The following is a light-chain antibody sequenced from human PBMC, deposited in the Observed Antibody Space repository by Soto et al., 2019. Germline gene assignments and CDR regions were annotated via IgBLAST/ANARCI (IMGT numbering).Light chain of an antibody. V-gene: IGLV9-49*01. CDR1: SDYSNYK. J-gene: IGLJ2*01. Sequence: QAVVTQPPSASASLGASVTLTCTLSSDYSNYKVDWYQQRPGKGPHFVMRVGTGGIVGSKGDGIPDRFSVSGSGLNRYLTIQNIQEEDESDYHCGADHGSGTNFVFVVFGGGTKLTVL. CDR3: GADHGSGTNFVFVV. CDR2: VGTGGIVG.